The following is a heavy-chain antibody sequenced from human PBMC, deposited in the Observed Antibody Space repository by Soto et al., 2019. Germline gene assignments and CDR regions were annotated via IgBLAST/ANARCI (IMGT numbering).Heavy chain of an antibody. D-gene: IGHD1-26*01. CDR2: ISGSGGST. V-gene: IGHV3-23*01. CDR1: GFTFSSYA. Sequence: GGSLRLSCAASGFTFSSYAMSWVRQAPGKGLEWVSAISGSGGSTYYADSVKGRFTISRDNSKNTLYLQMNSLRAEDTAVYYCAKGGIVGPKGYYYGMYVWGQGTTVTASS. CDR3: AKGGIVGPKGYYYGMYV. J-gene: IGHJ6*02.